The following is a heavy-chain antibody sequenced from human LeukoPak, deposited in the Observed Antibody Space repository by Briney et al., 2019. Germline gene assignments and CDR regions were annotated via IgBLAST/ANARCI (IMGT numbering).Heavy chain of an antibody. CDR2: ISSSSSTI. J-gene: IGHJ6*03. CDR3: ARDPRSSTSYQNYYMDV. Sequence: GESLRLSCAASGFTFSSYSMNWVRQPPGKGLEWISYISSSSSTIDYAHSVKGRFTISRDNAKNSLYQQMNSLRAEDTAVYYCARDPRSSTSYQNYYMDVWGKGTTVTVSS. D-gene: IGHD2-2*01. CDR1: GFTFSSYS. V-gene: IGHV3-48*01.